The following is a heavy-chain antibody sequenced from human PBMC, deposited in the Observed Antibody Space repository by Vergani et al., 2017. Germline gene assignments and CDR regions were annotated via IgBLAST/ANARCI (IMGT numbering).Heavy chain of an antibody. D-gene: IGHD6-13*01. CDR2: IIPIFGTA. J-gene: IGHJ4*02. Sequence: QVQLVQSGAEVKKPGSSVKVSCKASGGTFSSYAISWVRQAPGQGLEWMGRIIPIFGTANYAQKFQGRVTITADKSTSTAYMELSSLRSEDTAVYYCARDRGYSSSWGNYYFDYWGQGTLVTVSS. V-gene: IGHV1-69*14. CDR3: ARDRGYSSSWGNYYFDY. CDR1: GGTFSSYA.